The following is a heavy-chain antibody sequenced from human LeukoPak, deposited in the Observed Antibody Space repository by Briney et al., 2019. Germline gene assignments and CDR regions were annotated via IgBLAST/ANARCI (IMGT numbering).Heavy chain of an antibody. Sequence: SETLSLTCTVSGGSISSYYWSWIRQPPGKGLEWIGYIYYSGSTNYNPSLKSRVTISVDTSKNQFSLKLSSVTAADTAVYYCASRRTNRSYYYYGMDVWGQGTTVTVSS. CDR3: ASRRTNRSYYYYGMDV. D-gene: IGHD1-14*01. CDR2: IYYSGST. J-gene: IGHJ6*02. V-gene: IGHV4-59*01. CDR1: GGSISSYY.